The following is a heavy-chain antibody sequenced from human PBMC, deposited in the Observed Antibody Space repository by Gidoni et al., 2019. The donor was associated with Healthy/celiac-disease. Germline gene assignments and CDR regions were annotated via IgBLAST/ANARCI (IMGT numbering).Heavy chain of an antibody. Sequence: EVQLVESGGGLVKPGGSLRLSCAASGFTFSSYSMNWVRQAPGKGLEWVSSISSSSSYIYYADSVKGRFTISRDNAKNSLYLQMNSLRAEDTAVYYCARVVRRALNYFDYWGQGTLVTVSS. J-gene: IGHJ4*02. CDR1: GFTFSSYS. CDR2: ISSSSSYI. CDR3: ARVVRRALNYFDY. V-gene: IGHV3-21*01. D-gene: IGHD3-10*02.